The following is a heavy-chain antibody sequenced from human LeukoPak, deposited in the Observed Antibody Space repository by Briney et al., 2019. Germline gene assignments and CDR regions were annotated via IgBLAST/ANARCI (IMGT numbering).Heavy chain of an antibody. J-gene: IGHJ4*02. Sequence: GGSLRLSCAASGFTVSSNYMTWVRQAPGKGLEWVSVIYSGGSTYYADSVKDRFTISRDNSKNTLHLQMNSLSAEDTAVYYCARGPSRENCWSQGTLVTVSS. V-gene: IGHV3-66*01. D-gene: IGHD3-10*01. CDR3: ARGPSRENC. CDR2: IYSGGST. CDR1: GFTVSSNY.